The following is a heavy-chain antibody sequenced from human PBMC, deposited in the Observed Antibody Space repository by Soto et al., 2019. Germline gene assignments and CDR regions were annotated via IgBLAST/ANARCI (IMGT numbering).Heavy chain of an antibody. CDR3: AHLYYDFWSGLHFDY. CDR2: IYWNDDK. Sequence: VSGPTPVTPPQTLTLTCTFSGFSLSTSGVGVGWIRPPPGKSLEWLALIYWNDDKRYSPSLKSRLTITKDTSKNQVVLTMTNMDPVDTATYYCAHLYYDFWSGLHFDYWGQGTLVTVSS. V-gene: IGHV2-5*01. CDR1: GFSLSTSGVG. J-gene: IGHJ4*02. D-gene: IGHD3-3*01.